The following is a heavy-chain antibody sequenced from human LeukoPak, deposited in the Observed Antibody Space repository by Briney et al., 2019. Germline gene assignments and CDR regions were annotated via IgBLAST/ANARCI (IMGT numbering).Heavy chain of an antibody. CDR2: ISYDGSNK. Sequence: GSLRLSCAASGFTFSSYAMHWVRQAPGKGLEWVAVISYDGSNKYYADSVKGRFTISRDNSKNTLYLQMNSLRAEDTAVYYCARSRRAVGAVASVSYYYYYMDVWGKGTTVTVSS. V-gene: IGHV3-30*04. CDR1: GFTFSSYA. J-gene: IGHJ6*03. CDR3: ARSRRAVGAVASVSYYYYYMDV. D-gene: IGHD6-19*01.